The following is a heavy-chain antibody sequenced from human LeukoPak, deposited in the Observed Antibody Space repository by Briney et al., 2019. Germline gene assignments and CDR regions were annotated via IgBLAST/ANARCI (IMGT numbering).Heavy chain of an antibody. J-gene: IGHJ6*03. CDR3: ARETSQKGAYYMDV. V-gene: IGHV4-59*01. D-gene: IGHD3-16*01. CDR1: GGSISSYY. CDR2: IYYSGYT. Sequence: PSETLSLTCTVSGGSISSYYWSWIRQPPGKGLEWIGDIYYSGYTNYNPSLKSRVTISVDTSKNQFSLKLRSVTAADTAVYYCARETSQKGAYYMDVWGKGTTVTISS.